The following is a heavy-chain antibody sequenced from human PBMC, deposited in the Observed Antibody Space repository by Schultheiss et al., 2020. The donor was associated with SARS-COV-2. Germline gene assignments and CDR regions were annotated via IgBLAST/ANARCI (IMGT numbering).Heavy chain of an antibody. D-gene: IGHD3-10*01. CDR3: ARDNYYSSAMDV. CDR1: GFTFSSYA. J-gene: IGHJ6*02. CDR2: ISGSGGST. Sequence: GGSLRLSCAASGFTFSSYAMSWVRQAPGKGLEWVSAISGSGGSTYYADSVKGRFTISRDNAKNTLFLQVHSLRAEDTAVYFCARDNYYSSAMDVWGQGTTVTVAS. V-gene: IGHV3-23*01.